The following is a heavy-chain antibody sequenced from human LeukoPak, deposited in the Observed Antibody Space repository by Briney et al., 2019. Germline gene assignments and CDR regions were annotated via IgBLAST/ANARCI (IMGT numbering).Heavy chain of an antibody. CDR1: GGTFSSYA. J-gene: IGHJ5*02. D-gene: IGHD6-13*01. CDR2: IIPIFGTA. Sequence: GASVKVSCKASGGTFSSYAISWVRQAPGQGLEWMGGIIPIFGTANYAQKFQGRVTITADESTSTAYMELSSLRSEDTAVYYCARADAIAAAGIGFDPWGQGTLVTVSS. V-gene: IGHV1-69*13. CDR3: ARADAIAAAGIGFDP.